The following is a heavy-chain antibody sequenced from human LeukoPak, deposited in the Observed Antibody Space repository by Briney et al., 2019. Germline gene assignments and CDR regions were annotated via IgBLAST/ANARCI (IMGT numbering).Heavy chain of an antibody. CDR3: ARDGGWHRFDY. D-gene: IGHD6-19*01. CDR2: INEDGSQK. V-gene: IGHV3-7*03. J-gene: IGHJ4*02. Sequence: GGSLRLSCAASGFTFSSYSMNWVRQAPEKGLEWVANINEDGSQKYYLGSVTGRFTISRDNAKNSLYLQMNSLSAEDTAMYYCARDGGWHRFDYWGQGTLVIVSS. CDR1: GFTFSSYS.